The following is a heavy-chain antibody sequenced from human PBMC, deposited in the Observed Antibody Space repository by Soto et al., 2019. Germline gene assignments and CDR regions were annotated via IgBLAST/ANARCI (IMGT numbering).Heavy chain of an antibody. CDR2: ISAYNGNT. V-gene: IGHV1-18*01. D-gene: IGHD6-13*01. CDR1: GYTFTSYG. Sequence: QVQLVQSGAEVKKPGASVKVSCKASGYTFTSYGISWVRQAPGQGLEWMGWISAYNGNTNYAQKLQGTVTMPTDTSKSTAYMELRSLRSDDTAVYYCARVLRYSSRLNWFDPWGQGTLVTVSS. J-gene: IGHJ5*02. CDR3: ARVLRYSSRLNWFDP.